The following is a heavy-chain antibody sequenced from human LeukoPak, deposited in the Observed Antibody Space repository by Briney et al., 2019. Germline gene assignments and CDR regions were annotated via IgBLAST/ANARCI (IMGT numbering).Heavy chain of an antibody. CDR3: AREGGRVLWFGELAAFDI. J-gene: IGHJ3*02. CDR2: INQDGSEK. V-gene: IGHV3-7*01. D-gene: IGHD3-10*01. Sequence: GGSLRLSCAASGFTLSNHWMSWVRQAPGKGLEWVADINQDGSEKVYVDSVKGRFTISRDNAKNSLYLQMNSLRAEDTAVYYCAREGGRVLWFGELAAFDIWGQGTMVTVSS. CDR1: GFTLSNHW.